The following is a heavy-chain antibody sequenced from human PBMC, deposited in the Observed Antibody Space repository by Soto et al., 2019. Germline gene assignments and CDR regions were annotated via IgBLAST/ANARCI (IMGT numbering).Heavy chain of an antibody. CDR1: GFTFSSYA. CDR2: ISYDGSNK. CDR3: ASDEYSSSSFDY. Sequence: GGSLRLSCAASGFTFSSYAMHWVRQAPGKGLEWVAVISYDGSNKYYADSVKGRFTISRDNSKNTLYLQMNSLRAEDTAVYYCASDEYSSSSFDYWGQGTMVTVSS. V-gene: IGHV3-30*04. D-gene: IGHD6-6*01. J-gene: IGHJ4*02.